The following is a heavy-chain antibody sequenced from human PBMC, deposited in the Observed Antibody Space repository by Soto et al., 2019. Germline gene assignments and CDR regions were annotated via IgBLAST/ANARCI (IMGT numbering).Heavy chain of an antibody. CDR1: GFTFSSYA. CDR3: ASDYYFDY. J-gene: IGHJ4*02. V-gene: IGHV3-30-3*01. CDR2: ISYDGSNK. Sequence: QVQLVESGGGVVQPGRSLRLSCAASGFTFSSYAMHWVRPAPGKGLEWVAVISYDGSNKYYADSVKGRFTISRDNSKNTLYLQMNSLRAEDTAVYYCASDYYFDYWGQGTLVTVSS.